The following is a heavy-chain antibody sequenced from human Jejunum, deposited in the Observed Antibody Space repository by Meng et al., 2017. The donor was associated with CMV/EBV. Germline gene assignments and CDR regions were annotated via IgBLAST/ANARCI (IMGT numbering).Heavy chain of an antibody. V-gene: IGHV3-7*01. CDR1: GFSFRSFG. CDR3: ARQKCGGDCDMDV. CDR2: IKQDGSER. D-gene: IGHD2-21*01. J-gene: IGHJ6*02. Sequence: SGFSFRSFGMHWVRQAPGKGLEWVANIKQDGSERYYVESVKGRFTISRNNARNSLFLQMDGLRAEDTAVYYCARQKCGGDCDMDVWGQGTTVTVSS.